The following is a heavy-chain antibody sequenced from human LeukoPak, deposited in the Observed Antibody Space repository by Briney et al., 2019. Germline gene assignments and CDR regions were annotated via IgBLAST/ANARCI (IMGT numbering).Heavy chain of an antibody. Sequence: GGSLRLSCAASGFTFSSYAMHWVRQAPGKGLEWVAVISYDGSNKYYADSVKGRFTISRDNSKNTLYLQMNSLGAEDTAVYYCAREGSRRSYAFDIWGQGTMVTVSS. J-gene: IGHJ3*02. CDR3: AREGSRRSYAFDI. V-gene: IGHV3-30*01. D-gene: IGHD3-10*01. CDR2: ISYDGSNK. CDR1: GFTFSSYA.